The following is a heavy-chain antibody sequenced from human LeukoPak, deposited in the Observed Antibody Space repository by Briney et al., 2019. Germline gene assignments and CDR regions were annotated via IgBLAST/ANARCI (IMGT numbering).Heavy chain of an antibody. CDR1: GFTFSRYW. CDR2: IHSDGSSR. J-gene: IGHJ4*02. D-gene: IGHD2-21*01. CDR3: ARGLVALGY. Sequence: GSLRLSCAASGFTFSRYWMHWVRQAPGKGLVWVSRIHSDGSSRNYADSVKGRFTISRDNAKNTLYLQMNSLRVEDTAVYYCARGLVALGYWGQGTLVTVSS. V-gene: IGHV3-74*01.